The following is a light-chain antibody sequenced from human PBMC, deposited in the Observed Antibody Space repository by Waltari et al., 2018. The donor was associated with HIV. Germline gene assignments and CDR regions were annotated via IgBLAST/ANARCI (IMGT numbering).Light chain of an antibody. Sequence: EIALAPSPGTLSLSPGDRATLSCRTSQRVDSPYIAWYQQKAGQAPRLLIYATSTRATDIPDRFSGSGSGTDFTLTISRLEREDFAVYYCLQYGRSPPITFGQGTRLEIK. CDR3: LQYGRSPPIT. J-gene: IGKJ5*01. CDR1: QRVDSPY. CDR2: ATS. V-gene: IGKV3-20*01.